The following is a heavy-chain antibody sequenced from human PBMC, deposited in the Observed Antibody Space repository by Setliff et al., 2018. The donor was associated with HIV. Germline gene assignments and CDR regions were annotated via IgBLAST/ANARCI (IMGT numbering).Heavy chain of an antibody. Sequence: SETLSLTCTVSGGSISSGSYYWSWIRQPPGKGLEWIGEINHSGSTNYNPSLKSRVAVSVDTSKNQFSVKLSSVTAADTAVYYCARAPRTSGVVGYYYYYGMDVWGQGTTVTVSS. V-gene: IGHV4-39*07. J-gene: IGHJ6*02. CDR3: ARAPRTSGVVGYYYYYGMDV. CDR2: INHSGST. D-gene: IGHD2-21*01. CDR1: GGSISSGSYY.